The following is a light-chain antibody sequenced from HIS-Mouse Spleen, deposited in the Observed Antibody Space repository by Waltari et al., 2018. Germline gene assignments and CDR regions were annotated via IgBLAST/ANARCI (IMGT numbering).Light chain of an antibody. CDR1: QSISSW. Sequence: DIQMTQSPSTLSASVGDRVTITCRDSQSISSWLAWYQQKPGKDPKLLIYKASSLESGVPSRFSVSGSGTECTLTISSLQPDDIATYYCQQYNSYSLTFRGGTKVQIK. J-gene: IGKJ4*01. CDR3: QQYNSYSLT. V-gene: IGKV1-5*03. CDR2: KAS.